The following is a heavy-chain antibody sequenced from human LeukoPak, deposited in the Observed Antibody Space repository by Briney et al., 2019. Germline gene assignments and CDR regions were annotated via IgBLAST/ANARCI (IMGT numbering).Heavy chain of an antibody. D-gene: IGHD1-26*01. CDR3: TTTIVGVTTWFDP. V-gene: IGHV3-15*01. CDR1: GFTLSNAY. CDR2: IKNKTNGGTT. Sequence: GGSLRLTCAASGFTLSNAYMSWVRQAPGKGLEWVGRIKNKTNGGTTDYAAPVKGRFTISRDDSKNTLYLQMNSLKTEDTAVYYCTTTIVGVTTWFDPWGQGTLVTVSS. J-gene: IGHJ5*02.